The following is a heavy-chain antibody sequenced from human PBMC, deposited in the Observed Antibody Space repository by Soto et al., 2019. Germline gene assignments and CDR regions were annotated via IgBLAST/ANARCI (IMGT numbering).Heavy chain of an antibody. CDR1: GGSISSGGYS. CDR3: ARALWGPAGHINWFDP. CDR2: IYHSGST. Sequence: SETLSLTCAVSGGSISSGGYSWSWIRQPPGKGLEWIGYIYHSGSTYYNPSLKSRVTISVDRSKNQFSLKLSSVTAADTAVYYCARALWGPAGHINWFDPWGQGTLVTVSS. V-gene: IGHV4-30-2*01. D-gene: IGHD2-2*01. J-gene: IGHJ5*02.